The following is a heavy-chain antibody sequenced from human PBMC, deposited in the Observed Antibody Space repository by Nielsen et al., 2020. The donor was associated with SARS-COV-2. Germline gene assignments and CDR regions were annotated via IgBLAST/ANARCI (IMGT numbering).Heavy chain of an antibody. V-gene: IGHV1-46*01. CDR2: INPSGGST. Sequence: WVRQAPGQGLEWMGMINPSGGSTSYAQKFQGRLTMNRDTSTSTVYMEVRSLRSEDTAVYYCARDLRIMDVWGQGTTVTVSS. CDR3: ARDLRIMDV. J-gene: IGHJ6*02.